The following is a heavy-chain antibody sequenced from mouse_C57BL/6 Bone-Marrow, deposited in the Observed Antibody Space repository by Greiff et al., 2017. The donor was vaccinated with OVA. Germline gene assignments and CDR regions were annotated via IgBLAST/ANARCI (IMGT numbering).Heavy chain of an antibody. Sequence: EVKLVESEGGLVQPGSSLKLSCTASGFTFSDYYMAWVRQAPEKGLEWVANINYDGSSIYYLDTLKSRFIISRDNAKNILYLQMSSLKAEDTATYYWAGDYYGFDCWGQGTTLTVSS. J-gene: IGHJ2*01. V-gene: IGHV5-16*01. CDR3: AGDYYGFDC. CDR2: INYDGSSI. CDR1: GFTFSDYY. D-gene: IGHD1-1*01.